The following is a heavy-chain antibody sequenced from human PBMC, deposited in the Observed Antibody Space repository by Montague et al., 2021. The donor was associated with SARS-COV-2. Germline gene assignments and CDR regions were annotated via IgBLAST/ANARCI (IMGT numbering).Heavy chain of an antibody. V-gene: IGHV4-59*08. CDR2: IYYSGST. CDR1: GGSISNYH. Sequence: SETLSLTCTVSGGSISNYHWNRIRQPPGKGLEWIAYIYYSGSTNYNPSLQSRVTISVDTSRNQFSLRLTSVTAADTAVYYCARQLRVRRTWQVGDYNHYGMDVWGQGTTVSVSS. J-gene: IGHJ6*02. D-gene: IGHD3-10*01. CDR3: ARQLRVRRTWQVGDYNHYGMDV.